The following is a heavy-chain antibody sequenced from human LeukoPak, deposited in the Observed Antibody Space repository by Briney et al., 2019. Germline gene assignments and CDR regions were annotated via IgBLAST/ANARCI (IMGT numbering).Heavy chain of an antibody. CDR2: IYYSGST. Sequence: SETLSLTCTVSGGSISSCSYYWGWIRQPPGKGLEWIGSIYYSGSTYYNPSLKSRVTISVDTSKNQFSLKLSSVTAADTAVYYCARQNDILTGHTYYFDYWGQGTLVTVSS. CDR3: ARQNDILTGHTYYFDY. CDR1: GGSISSCSYY. J-gene: IGHJ4*02. D-gene: IGHD3-9*01. V-gene: IGHV4-39*01.